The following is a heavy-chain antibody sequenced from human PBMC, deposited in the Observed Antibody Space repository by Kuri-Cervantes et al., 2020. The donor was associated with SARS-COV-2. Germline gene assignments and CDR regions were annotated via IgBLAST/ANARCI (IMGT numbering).Heavy chain of an antibody. CDR3: ARDTYYDILTGYSPLGFDP. Sequence: SETLSLTCTVSGGSISSYYWSWIRQPAGKGLEWIGRICTSGSTNYNPSLKSRVTMSVGTSKNQFSLKLSSVTAADTAVYYCARDTYYDILTGYSPLGFDPWGQGTLVTVSS. CDR1: GGSISSYY. V-gene: IGHV4-4*07. CDR2: ICTSGST. D-gene: IGHD3-9*01. J-gene: IGHJ5*02.